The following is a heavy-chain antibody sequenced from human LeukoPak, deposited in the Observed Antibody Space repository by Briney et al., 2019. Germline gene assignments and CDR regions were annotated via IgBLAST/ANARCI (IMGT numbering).Heavy chain of an antibody. V-gene: IGHV3-49*04. J-gene: IGHJ4*02. CDR3: RTKDY. CDR1: GFTFGDYA. CDR2: IRSKAYGGTT. Sequence: GGSLRLSCTASGFTFGDYAMSWVRQAPGKGLEWVGFIRSKAYGGTTEYAASVKGRFTISRDDSKSIAYLQMNSLKTEDTAVYYCRTKDYWGQGTLVTVSS.